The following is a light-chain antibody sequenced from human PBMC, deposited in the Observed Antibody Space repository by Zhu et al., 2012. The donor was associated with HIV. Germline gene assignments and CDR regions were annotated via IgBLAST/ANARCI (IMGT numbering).Light chain of an antibody. J-gene: IGKJ2*01. Sequence: EVVLTQSPATLSVSPGERATLSCRASQSVSTNLAWYQQKPGQAPRLLIFGASTRATGIPARFSGSGSGTEFTLTITSVQSEDFAVYHCQEYYDWPLYAFGQGSKAGXQT. CDR1: QSVSTN. V-gene: IGKV3-15*01. CDR2: GAS. CDR3: QEYYDWPLYA.